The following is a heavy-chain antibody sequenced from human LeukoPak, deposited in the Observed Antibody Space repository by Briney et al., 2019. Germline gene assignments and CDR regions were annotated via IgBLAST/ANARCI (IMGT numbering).Heavy chain of an antibody. Sequence: GGSLRLSCGASGFTFSSYSMNWVRQAPGKGLEWVSYISSSSSTIYYADSVKGRFTISRDNAKNSLYLQMNSLRAEDTAVYYCAREAVRSWYSSGYFDYWGQGTLVTVSS. CDR3: AREAVRSWYSSGYFDY. V-gene: IGHV3-48*04. D-gene: IGHD6-25*01. J-gene: IGHJ4*02. CDR1: GFTFSSYS. CDR2: ISSSSSTI.